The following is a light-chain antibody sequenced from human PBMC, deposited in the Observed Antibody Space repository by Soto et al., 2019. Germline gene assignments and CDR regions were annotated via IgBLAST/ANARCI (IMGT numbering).Light chain of an antibody. V-gene: IGKV1-5*01. CDR2: DAS. CDR3: QQYKSYSPLT. J-gene: IGKJ1*01. Sequence: DIQMTQSPSTLSASVGDRVTITCRASQSISSWLAWYQQKPGKAPKLLIYDASSLESGVPSRFSGSGSGTKVTLTNSSLQPDDFATYYCQQYKSYSPLTFGQGTKVEIK. CDR1: QSISSW.